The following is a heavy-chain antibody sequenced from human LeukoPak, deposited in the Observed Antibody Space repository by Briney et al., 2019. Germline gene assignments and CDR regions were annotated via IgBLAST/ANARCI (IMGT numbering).Heavy chain of an antibody. CDR2: ISSSSSTI. CDR3: ARDRIPAAIRAFDAFDI. CDR1: GFTFSSYS. D-gene: IGHD2-2*02. V-gene: IGHV3-48*01. J-gene: IGHJ3*02. Sequence: GGSLRLSCAASGFTFSSYSMNWVRQAPGKGLEWVSYISSSSSTIYYADSVKGRFTISRDNAKNSLYLQMNSLRAEDTAVYYCARDRIPAAIRAFDAFDIWGQGTMVTVSS.